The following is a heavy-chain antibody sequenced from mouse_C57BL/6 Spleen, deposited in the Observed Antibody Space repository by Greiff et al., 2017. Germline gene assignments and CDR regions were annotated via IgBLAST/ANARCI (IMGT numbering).Heavy chain of an antibody. Sequence: DVQLQESGAELVKPGASVKLSCTASGFNIKDYYMHWVKQRTEQGLEWIGRIDPEDGETKYAPKFQGKATITADTSSNTAYLQRSSLTSEDTAVYYCASTTTVVAPRYFDVWGTWTTVTVSS. V-gene: IGHV14-2*01. CDR1: GFNIKDYY. CDR2: IDPEDGET. J-gene: IGHJ1*03. D-gene: IGHD1-1*01. CDR3: ASTTTVVAPRYFDV.